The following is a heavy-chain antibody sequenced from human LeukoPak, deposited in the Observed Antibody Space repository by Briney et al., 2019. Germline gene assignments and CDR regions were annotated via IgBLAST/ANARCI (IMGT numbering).Heavy chain of an antibody. CDR3: ARVETTGRT. V-gene: IGHV3-21*01. Sequence: PGGSLRLSCAASGSTFSNYAMNWVRQAPGKGLEWVSSISRSGNFIYYGDSVKGRFTISRDNAKNSLYLQMNSLRAEDTAVYYCARVETTGRTWGQGTLVSVSA. CDR1: GSTFSNYA. J-gene: IGHJ4*02. CDR2: ISRSGNFI. D-gene: IGHD1-14*01.